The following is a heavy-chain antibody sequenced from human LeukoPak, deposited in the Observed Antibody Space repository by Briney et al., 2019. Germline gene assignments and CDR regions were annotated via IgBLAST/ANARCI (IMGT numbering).Heavy chain of an antibody. J-gene: IGHJ4*02. D-gene: IGHD3-22*01. CDR3: AKHVITDGSGYYYFDS. CDR2: FYYTGTT. CDR1: GGSISSDCCY. Sequence: SETLSLTCPVSGGSISSDCCYWGWIRQPPGKGPEWIGGFYYTGTTYYSPSLKSRITISANTSKNQFSLRLSSVTAADTAVYYCAKHVITDGSGYYYFDSWGQGTLVTVSS. V-gene: IGHV4-39*01.